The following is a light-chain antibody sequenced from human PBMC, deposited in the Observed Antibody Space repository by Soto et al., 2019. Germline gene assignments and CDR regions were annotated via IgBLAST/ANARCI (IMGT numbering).Light chain of an antibody. V-gene: IGLV4-69*01. CDR3: QTWGTGIQV. CDR2: VNSDGSH. CDR1: SGHSSSA. Sequence: QTVVTQSPSASASLGASVKLTCTLSSGHSSSAIAWHQQQPEKGPRYLMKVNSDGSHSKGDGIPDRFSGSSSGAERYLTISSLQSEDEADYYCQTWGTGIQVFGGGTKLTVL. J-gene: IGLJ2*01.